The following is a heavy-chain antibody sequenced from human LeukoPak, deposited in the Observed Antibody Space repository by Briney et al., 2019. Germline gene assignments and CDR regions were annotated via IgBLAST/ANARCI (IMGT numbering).Heavy chain of an antibody. D-gene: IGHD3-3*01. CDR1: GFSFSSYY. J-gene: IGHJ6*02. CDR2: IYSGGST. V-gene: IGHV3-53*01. Sequence: QAGGSLRLSCAASGFSFSSYYMSWVRQAPGKGLEWVSVIYSGGSTYYADSVKGRFTISRDNSKNTLYLQMNSLRAEDMAVYYCARAPVLYDPGQKFLEWLQPHTYYYYYGMDVWGQGTTVTVSS. CDR3: ARAPVLYDPGQKFLEWLQPHTYYYYYGMDV.